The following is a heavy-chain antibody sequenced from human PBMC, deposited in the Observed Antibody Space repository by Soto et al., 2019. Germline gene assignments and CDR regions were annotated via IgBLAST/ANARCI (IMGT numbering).Heavy chain of an antibody. CDR2: INPNSGGT. Sequence: ASVKVSCKASGYTFTGYYMHWVRQAPGRGLEWMGWINPNSGGTNYAQKFQGWVTMTRDTSISTAYMELSRLRSDDTAVFYCARAYCTNGVCYYFDYWGQGTLVTVSS. CDR3: ARAYCTNGVCYYFDY. D-gene: IGHD2-8*01. J-gene: IGHJ4*02. V-gene: IGHV1-2*04. CDR1: GYTFTGYY.